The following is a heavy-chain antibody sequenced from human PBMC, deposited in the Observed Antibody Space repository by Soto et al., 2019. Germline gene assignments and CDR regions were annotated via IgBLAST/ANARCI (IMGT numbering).Heavy chain of an antibody. CDR3: ANQTSSGWPDYYYGMDV. V-gene: IGHV1-69*06. CDR1: GGTFSSYA. D-gene: IGHD6-19*01. CDR2: IIPIFGTA. Sequence: QVQLVQSGAEVKKPGSSVKVSYKAYGGTFSSYAISWVRQAPGQALEWMGGIIPIFGTANYAQKFQGRVTITADKSTSTAYMELSSLRSADTAVYYCANQTSSGWPDYYYGMDVWGQGTTVTVSS. J-gene: IGHJ6*02.